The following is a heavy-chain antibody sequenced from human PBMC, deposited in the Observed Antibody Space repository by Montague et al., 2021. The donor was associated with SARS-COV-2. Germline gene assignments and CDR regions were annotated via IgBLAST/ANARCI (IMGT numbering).Heavy chain of an antibody. J-gene: IGHJ4*02. V-gene: IGHV3-53*01. D-gene: IGHD4-23*01. CDR3: ARDAGGNFPTSFDC. CDR1: GFTVSSNY. CDR2: IYSGGST. Sequence: SLRLSFAASGFTVSSNYMSWVRQAPGKGLECVSVIYSGGSTYYADSVKGRSTISRDNSKNTLYLQMNSLRAEDTAVYYCARDAGGNFPTSFDCWGQGTLVTVSS.